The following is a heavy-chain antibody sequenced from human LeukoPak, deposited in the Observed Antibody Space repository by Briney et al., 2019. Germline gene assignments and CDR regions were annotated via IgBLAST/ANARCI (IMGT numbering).Heavy chain of an antibody. V-gene: IGHV4-34*01. J-gene: IGHJ4*02. CDR2: TDRGGRT. CDR3: ARGPDGSGSYYNALIDY. CDR1: GGPFSDYS. Sequence: SETLSLTCAVYGGPFSDYSWTWIRQPPGKGLEWIGETDRGGRTTYNPSLKSRVTILVDTSKNQFSLKLSSVTAADTAVYYCARGPDGSGSYYNALIDYWGQGTLVTVSS. D-gene: IGHD3-10*01.